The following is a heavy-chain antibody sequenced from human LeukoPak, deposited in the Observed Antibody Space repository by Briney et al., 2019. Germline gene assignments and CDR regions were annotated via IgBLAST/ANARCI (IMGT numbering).Heavy chain of an antibody. CDR1: GFTFSSYA. Sequence: GGSLRLSCAASGFTFSSYAMSWVRQAPGKGLEWVSAISGSGGSTYYADSVKGRFTISRDNSKNTLYLQMNSLRAEDTAVYYCAKGRGDVEMATILDYWGQGTLVTVSS. D-gene: IGHD5-24*01. CDR3: AKGRGDVEMATILDY. V-gene: IGHV3-23*01. J-gene: IGHJ4*02. CDR2: ISGSGGST.